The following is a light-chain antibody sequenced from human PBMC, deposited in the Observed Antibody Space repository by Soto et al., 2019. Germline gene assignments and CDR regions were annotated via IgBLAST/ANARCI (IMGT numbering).Light chain of an antibody. V-gene: IGLV2-14*01. J-gene: IGLJ2*01. Sequence: QSALTQPASVSGSPGQSITISCTGTSSDVGGYNYVSWYQQHPGKAPKLMIYDVSNRPSGVSNRFSGSKSGNTASLTLSGLQAEDEADYYCSSYTSSSTLGHVVFGGGTKLTVL. CDR2: DVS. CDR3: SSYTSSSTLGHVV. CDR1: SSDVGGYNY.